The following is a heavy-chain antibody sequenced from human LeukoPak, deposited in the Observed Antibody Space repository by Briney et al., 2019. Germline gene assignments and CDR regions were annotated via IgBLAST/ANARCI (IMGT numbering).Heavy chain of an antibody. CDR1: GYTFTSYY. V-gene: IGHV1-46*01. CDR2: INPSGGST. Sequence: ASVKVSCKASGYTFTSYYMHWVRQAPGQGLEWMGIINPSGGSTSYVQKFQGRVTMTRDTSTSTVYMELSSLRSEDTAVYYCASPWPNCSSTSCYVVYWGQGTLVTVSS. CDR3: ASPWPNCSSTSCYVVY. D-gene: IGHD2-2*01. J-gene: IGHJ4*02.